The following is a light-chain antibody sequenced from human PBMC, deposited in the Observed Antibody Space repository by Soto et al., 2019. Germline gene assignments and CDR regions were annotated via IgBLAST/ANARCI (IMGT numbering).Light chain of an antibody. CDR2: GAS. J-gene: IGKJ2*01. CDR3: QQAGGSPPYT. CDR1: QSVSSTY. Sequence: EIVLTQSPGTLSLSPGERATLSCRASQSVSSTYLAWYQHKPGQAPRLLIYGASSRATGIPDRFSGSGSWTHCTLTISRLEPEDFALYYCQQAGGSPPYTFGQGTKLEIK. V-gene: IGKV3-20*01.